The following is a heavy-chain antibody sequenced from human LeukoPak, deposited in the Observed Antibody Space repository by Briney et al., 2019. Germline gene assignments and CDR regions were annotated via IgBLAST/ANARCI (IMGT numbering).Heavy chain of an antibody. V-gene: IGHV4-59*01. CDR1: GGSITNYY. CDR3: AREGRPFDY. J-gene: IGHJ4*02. CDR2: INYSGST. Sequence: SETLSLTCDVSGGSITNYYWSWIRQPPGKGLEWIGYINYSGSTNNNPSLESRVTMSVDASKSQVSLKVTSVTAADTAVYYCAREGRPFDYWGQGTLVTVSS.